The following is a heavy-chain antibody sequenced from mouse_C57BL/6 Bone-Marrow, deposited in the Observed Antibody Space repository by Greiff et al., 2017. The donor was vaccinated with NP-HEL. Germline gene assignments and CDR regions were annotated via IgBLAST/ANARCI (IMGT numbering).Heavy chain of an antibody. J-gene: IGHJ3*01. V-gene: IGHV5-17*01. CDR1: GFTFSDYG. Sequence: EVQGVESGGGLVKPGGSLKLSCAASGFTFSDYGMHWVRQAPGKGLEWVAYISSGSSTITYADKGKGRFTISRDNAKTTLCLQMTSRRSEDTAMYYCARLGLRGFAYWGQGTLVTVSA. CDR2: ISSGSSTI. D-gene: IGHD2-4*01. CDR3: ARLGLRGFAY.